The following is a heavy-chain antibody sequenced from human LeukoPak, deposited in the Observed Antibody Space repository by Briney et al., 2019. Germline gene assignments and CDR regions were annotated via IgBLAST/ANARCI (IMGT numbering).Heavy chain of an antibody. Sequence: PGGSLRLSCAASGFTFSSYWMSWVRQAPGKGLEWVSTISGSGSSTYYADSVKGLFTISRDSSKNTLYLQMNSLRAEDTAVYYCARDLSYYDSSGYLYYWGQGTLVTVSS. V-gene: IGHV3-23*01. J-gene: IGHJ4*02. CDR2: ISGSGSST. D-gene: IGHD3-22*01. CDR1: GFTFSSYW. CDR3: ARDLSYYDSSGYLYY.